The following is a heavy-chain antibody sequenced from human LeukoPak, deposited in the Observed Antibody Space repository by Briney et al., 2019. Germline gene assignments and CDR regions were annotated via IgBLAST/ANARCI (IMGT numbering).Heavy chain of an antibody. V-gene: IGHV3-30-3*01. CDR1: GFTFSSYA. J-gene: IGHJ2*01. D-gene: IGHD7-27*01. Sequence: PGGSLRLSCAASGFTFSSYAMHWVRQAPGKGLEWVAVISYDGSNKYYADSVKGRFTISRDNSKNTLYLQMNSLRAEDTAVYYCARDRSNWGSEYFDLWGRGTLVTVSS. CDR3: ARDRSNWGSEYFDL. CDR2: ISYDGSNK.